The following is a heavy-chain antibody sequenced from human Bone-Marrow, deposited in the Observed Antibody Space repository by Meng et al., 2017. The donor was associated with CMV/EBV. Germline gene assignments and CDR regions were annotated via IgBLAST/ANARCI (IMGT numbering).Heavy chain of an antibody. V-gene: IGHV4-34*01. J-gene: IGHJ4*02. D-gene: IGHD2-8*01. CDR1: GGSFSGYY. Sequence: SETLSLTCAVYGGSFSGYYWSWIRQPPGKGLEWIGEINHSGSTNYNPSLKSRVTISVDTSKNQFSLKLSSVTAADTAVCYCARGRMVYARNQFSPQYYFDYWGQGTLVTVSS. CDR3: ARGRMVYARNQFSPQYYFDY. CDR2: INHSGST.